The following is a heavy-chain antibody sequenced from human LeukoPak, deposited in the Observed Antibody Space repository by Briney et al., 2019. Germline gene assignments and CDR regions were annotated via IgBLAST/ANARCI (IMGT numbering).Heavy chain of an antibody. CDR3: AKASSDSSGWSYY. Sequence: GGSLRLSCATSGFTFSIYTMTLVRQAPGKGLEGVSTIIGSGGRTYNADSVKGRFTISRDNSKNTLYLQMHSLRAEDTAVYYCAKASSDSSGWSYYWGQGPLVTVSS. D-gene: IGHD6-19*01. CDR1: GFTFSIYT. CDR2: IIGSGGRT. J-gene: IGHJ4*02. V-gene: IGHV3-23*01.